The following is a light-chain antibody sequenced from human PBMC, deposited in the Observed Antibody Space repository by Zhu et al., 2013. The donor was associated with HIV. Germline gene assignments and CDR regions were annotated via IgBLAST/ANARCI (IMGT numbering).Light chain of an antibody. CDR1: QSVLYSSNNKNY. V-gene: IGKV4-1*01. Sequence: DIVMTQSPDSLAVSLGERATINCKSSQSVLYSSNNKNYLAWYQQKPGQPPKLLIYWASTRESGVPDRFSGSESGTDFTLTISSLQAEDVAVYYCQQYYSSPQTFGQGTKVEIK. J-gene: IGKJ1*01. CDR2: WAS. CDR3: QQYYSSPQT.